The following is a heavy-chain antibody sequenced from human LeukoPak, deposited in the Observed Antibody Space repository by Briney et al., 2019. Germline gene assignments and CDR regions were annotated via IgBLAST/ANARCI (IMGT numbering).Heavy chain of an antibody. CDR1: GFTLSSYG. J-gene: IGHJ6*02. Sequence: GGSLRLSCAASGFTLSSYGMHWVRQAPGKGLEWVALIWYDGSDKYYADSVEGRFTISRDNSKNTLYLQMNSLRAEDTAVYYCAREYYYDSSGSPSFYYYGMDVWGQGTTVTVSS. V-gene: IGHV3-33*01. D-gene: IGHD3-22*01. CDR3: AREYYYDSSGSPSFYYYGMDV. CDR2: IWYDGSDK.